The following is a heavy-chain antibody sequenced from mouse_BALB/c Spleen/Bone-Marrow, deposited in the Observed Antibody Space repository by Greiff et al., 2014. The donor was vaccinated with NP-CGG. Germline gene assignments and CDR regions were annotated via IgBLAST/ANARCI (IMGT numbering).Heavy chain of an antibody. CDR1: GYSFTSYW. V-gene: IGHV1-5*01. J-gene: IGHJ2*01. CDR3: TRRTATLDY. CDR2: IYPGNSET. D-gene: IGHD1-2*01. Sequence: EVQLQESGTVLARPGASVKMSCKASGYSFTSYWIHWVKQRPGQGLEWIGAIYPGNSETSFNQKFKDKAKLTAVTSASTAYMELSSLTNEDSAVYYCTRRTATLDYWGQGTTLTVSS.